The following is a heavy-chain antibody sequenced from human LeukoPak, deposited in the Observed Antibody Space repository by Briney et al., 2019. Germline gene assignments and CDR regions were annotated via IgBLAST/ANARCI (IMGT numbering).Heavy chain of an antibody. CDR2: IGDTT. CDR1: RFTFSIYA. J-gene: IGHJ4*02. CDR3: AKAFAFVGANFFDY. V-gene: IGHV3-23*01. Sequence: GGSLRLSCAASRFTFSIYAMSWVRQAPGKGLEWVSAIGDTTYYADSVEGRFTISRDNSKNTLYLQMNSLRAEDAAIYYCAKAFAFVGANFFDYWGLGTLVTVSS. D-gene: IGHD1-26*01.